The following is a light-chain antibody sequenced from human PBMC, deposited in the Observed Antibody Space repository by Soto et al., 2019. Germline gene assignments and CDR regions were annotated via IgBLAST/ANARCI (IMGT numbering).Light chain of an antibody. CDR3: QQSYSTPLT. CDR1: QSISSY. CDR2: AAS. V-gene: IGKV1-39*01. J-gene: IGKJ4*02. Sequence: SSLSASVGDRVTITCRASQSISSYLNWYQQKPGKAPKLLIYAASSLQSGVPSRFSGSGSGTDFTLTISSLQPEDFATYYCQQSYSTPLTFGGGSKVDIK.